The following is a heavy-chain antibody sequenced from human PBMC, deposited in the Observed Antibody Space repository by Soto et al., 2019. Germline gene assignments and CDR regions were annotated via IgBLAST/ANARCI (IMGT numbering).Heavy chain of an antibody. D-gene: IGHD3-9*01. CDR3: AKDRDYDILTGYYFFQDGPDY. J-gene: IGHJ4*02. CDR1: GFIFSSYG. Sequence: GGSLRLSCAASGFIFSSYGIHWVRQAPGKGLEWVALISYDGSSKYYADSVKGRFTVSRDNSKSTLYLQMNSLRPDDTAVYYCAKDRDYDILTGYYFFQDGPDYWGQGTLVTVS. CDR2: ISYDGSSK. V-gene: IGHV3-30*18.